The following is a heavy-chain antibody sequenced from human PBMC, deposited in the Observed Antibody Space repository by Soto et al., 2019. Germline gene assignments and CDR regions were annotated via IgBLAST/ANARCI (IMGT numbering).Heavy chain of an antibody. V-gene: IGHV4-31*03. Sequence: QVQLQESGPGLVKPSQTLSLTCTVSGGSISSGGYYWSWIRQHPGKGLEWIGYIYYSGSTYYNPSRTRRVTISVDTSKNQFSLKLSSVTAADTAAYYCARVRYCSGGSCYPRFDPWGQGTLVTVSS. J-gene: IGHJ5*02. CDR2: IYYSGST. CDR1: GGSISSGGYY. D-gene: IGHD2-15*01. CDR3: ARVRYCSGGSCYPRFDP.